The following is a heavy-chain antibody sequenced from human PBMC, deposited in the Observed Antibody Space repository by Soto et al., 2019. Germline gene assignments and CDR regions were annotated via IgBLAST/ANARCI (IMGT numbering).Heavy chain of an antibody. Sequence: PSETLSLTCTVSGDSINSGGCYYSWIRQHPGKGLEWIGYIYYSGSTYYNPSLKSRVTISVDTSKNQFSLKLSSVTAADTAGYSCARSIDPRGQGTLLTVS. CDR3: ARSIDP. CDR2: IYYSGST. J-gene: IGHJ5*02. V-gene: IGHV4-31*03. CDR1: GDSINSGGCY.